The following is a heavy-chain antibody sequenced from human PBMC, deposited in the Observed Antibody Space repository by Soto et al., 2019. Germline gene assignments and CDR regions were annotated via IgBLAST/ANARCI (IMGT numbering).Heavy chain of an antibody. J-gene: IGHJ6*03. D-gene: IGHD2-2*02. V-gene: IGHV4-34*01. CDR2: INHSGST. Sequence: SETLSLTCAVYGGSFSGYYWSWIRQPPGKGLEWIGEINHSGSTNYNPSLKSRVTISVDTSKNQFSLKLSSVTAADTAVYYCARGRQLLYYYYYYMDVWGKGTTVTVS. CDR3: ARGRQLLYYYYYYMDV. CDR1: GGSFSGYY.